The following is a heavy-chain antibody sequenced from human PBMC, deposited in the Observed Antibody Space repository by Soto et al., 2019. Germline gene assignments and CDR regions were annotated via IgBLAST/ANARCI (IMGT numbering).Heavy chain of an antibody. Sequence: ASVKVSCKASGGTFSSYAISWVRQAPGQGLEWMGGIIPIFGTANYAQKFQGRVTITADESTSTAYMELSSLRSEDTAVYYCASPKPNPAGHYYYYVMDVWGKGTRVTVS. CDR3: ASPKPNPAGHYYYYVMDV. V-gene: IGHV1-69*13. CDR2: IIPIFGTA. J-gene: IGHJ6*04. CDR1: GGTFSSYA. D-gene: IGHD6-19*01.